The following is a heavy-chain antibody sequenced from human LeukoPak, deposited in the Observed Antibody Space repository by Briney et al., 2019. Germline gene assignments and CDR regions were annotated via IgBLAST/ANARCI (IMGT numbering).Heavy chain of an antibody. CDR1: GYTFTSYG. CDR2: ISAYNGNT. J-gene: IGHJ4*02. V-gene: IGHV1-18*01. D-gene: IGHD5-12*01. CDR3: ARDYSGYDGFDY. Sequence: GASVKVSCKASGYTFTSYGISWVRQAPGQGLEWMGWISAYNGNTNYAQKLQDRATMTTDTSTSTVYMELRSLRSDDTAVYYCARDYSGYDGFDYWGQGTLVTVSS.